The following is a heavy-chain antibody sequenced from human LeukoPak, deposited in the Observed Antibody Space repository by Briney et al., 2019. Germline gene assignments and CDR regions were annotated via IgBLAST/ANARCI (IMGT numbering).Heavy chain of an antibody. D-gene: IGHD3-10*01. Sequence: PSQTLSLTCAVSGGSISSGGYSWSWIRQPPGKGLEWIGYIYHSGSTYYNPSLKSRVIISVDRSKNQFSLKLSSVTAADTAVYYCARATDYDSGRQPTQYYFDYWGQGTLVTVSS. CDR3: ARATDYDSGRQPTQYYFDY. J-gene: IGHJ4*02. V-gene: IGHV4-30-2*01. CDR2: IYHSGST. CDR1: GGSISSGGYS.